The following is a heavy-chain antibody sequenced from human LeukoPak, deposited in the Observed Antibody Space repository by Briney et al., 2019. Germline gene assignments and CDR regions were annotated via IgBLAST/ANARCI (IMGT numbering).Heavy chain of an antibody. J-gene: IGHJ4*02. CDR2: MNPNSGNT. V-gene: IGHV1-8*01. D-gene: IGHD1-26*01. CDR3: ARGPLWELLRY. Sequence: ASVKVSCKASGGTFSRYTISWVRQAPGQGLEWMGWMNPNSGNTGYAQKFQGRVTMTRNTSISTAYMELSSLRSEDTAVYYCARGPLWELLRYWGQGTLVNVSS. CDR1: GGTFSRYT.